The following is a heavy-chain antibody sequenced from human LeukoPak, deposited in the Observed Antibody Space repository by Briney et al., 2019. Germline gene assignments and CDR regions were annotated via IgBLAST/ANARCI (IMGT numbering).Heavy chain of an antibody. CDR2: ISSSSSYI. CDR1: GFTFSSYS. V-gene: IGHV3-21*01. Sequence: GGSLRLSCAASGFTFSSYSMNWVRQAPGKGLEWVSSISSSSSYIYYADSVKGRFTISRDNAKNSLYLQMNSLRAEDTAVYYCASRVVTATFDAFDIWGQGTMVTVSS. D-gene: IGHD2-21*02. J-gene: IGHJ3*02. CDR3: ASRVVTATFDAFDI.